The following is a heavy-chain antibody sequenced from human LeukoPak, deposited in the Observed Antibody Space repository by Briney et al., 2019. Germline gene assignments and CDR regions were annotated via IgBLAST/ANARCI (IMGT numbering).Heavy chain of an antibody. CDR2: ISGSGGST. J-gene: IGHJ6*02. CDR3: AKAGYCSGGSCPIYYYYGMDV. V-gene: IGHV3-23*01. D-gene: IGHD2-15*01. Sequence: PGGSLRLSCIASGFTFSDYNFNWVRQAPGKGLEWVSAISGSGGSTYYADSVKGRFSISRDNSKNTLYLQMNSLRAEDTAVYYCAKAGYCSGGSCPIYYYYGMDVWGQGTTVTVSS. CDR1: GFTFSDYN.